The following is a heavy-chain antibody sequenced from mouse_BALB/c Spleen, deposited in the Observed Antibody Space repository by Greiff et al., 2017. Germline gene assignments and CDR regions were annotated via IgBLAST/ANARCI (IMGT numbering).Heavy chain of an antibody. CDR1: GYSITSDYA. CDR3: AGELGRRNFDY. J-gene: IGHJ2*01. D-gene: IGHD4-1*01. V-gene: IGHV3-2*02. Sequence: EVKLVESGPGLVKPSQSLSLTCTVTGYSITSDYAWNWIRQFPGNKLEWMGYISYSGSTSYNPSLKSRISITRDTSKNQFFLQLNSMTTEDTATYYCAGELGRRNFDYWGQGTTLTVSS. CDR2: ISYSGST.